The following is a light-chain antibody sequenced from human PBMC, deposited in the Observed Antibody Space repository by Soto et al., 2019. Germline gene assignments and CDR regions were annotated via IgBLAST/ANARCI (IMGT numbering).Light chain of an antibody. Sequence: QSVLTQSSSASASLGSSVKLTCTLSSGHSGYIIAWHQQQPGKAPRYLMNLESSGTYSKGSGVPDRFSGSSSGADRYLTISNLQSEDEADYYCETWDSNRIFGGGTKLTVL. CDR2: LESSGTY. CDR1: SGHSGYI. J-gene: IGLJ2*01. V-gene: IGLV4-60*03. CDR3: ETWDSNRI.